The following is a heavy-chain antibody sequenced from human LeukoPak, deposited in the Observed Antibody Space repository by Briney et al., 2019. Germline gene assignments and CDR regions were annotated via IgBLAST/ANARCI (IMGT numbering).Heavy chain of an antibody. CDR3: ARGYSKTNYYYYGMDV. J-gene: IGHJ6*02. CDR2: ISGSGGST. V-gene: IGHV3-23*01. Sequence: GGSLRLSCAASGFTFSSYAMSWVRQAPGKGLEWVSAISGSGGSTYYADSVKGRFTISRDNPKNTLYLQMNSLRAEDTAVYYCARGYSKTNYYYYGMDVWGQGTTVTVSS. D-gene: IGHD4-11*01. CDR1: GFTFSSYA.